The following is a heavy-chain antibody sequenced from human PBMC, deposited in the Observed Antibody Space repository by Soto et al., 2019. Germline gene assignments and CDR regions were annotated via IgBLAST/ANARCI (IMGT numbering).Heavy chain of an antibody. CDR3: VSGGYCISTSCYVLDY. Sequence: QVQLVQSGAEVKKPGSSVKVSCKASGGTFSSYAINWVRQAPGQGLEWMGGIIPIFGTANYAQKFQGRVTITADESTSTAYMELSSLRSEDTAVYYCVSGGYCISTSCYVLDYWGQGTLVTVSS. CDR2: IIPIFGTA. D-gene: IGHD2-2*01. V-gene: IGHV1-69*12. CDR1: GGTFSSYA. J-gene: IGHJ4*02.